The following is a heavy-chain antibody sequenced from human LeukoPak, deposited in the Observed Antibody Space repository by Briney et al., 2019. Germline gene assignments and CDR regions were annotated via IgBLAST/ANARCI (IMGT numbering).Heavy chain of an antibody. D-gene: IGHD6-6*01. V-gene: IGHV1-69*06. CDR2: IIPIFGTA. Sequence: GASVKVSCKASGGTFSSYAISWVRQAPGQGLEWMGGIIPIFGTANYAQKFQGRVTITADKSTSTAYMELSSLRSEDTAVYYCARDLVESSSSPNFDYWGQRTLVTVSS. CDR1: GGTFSSYA. J-gene: IGHJ4*02. CDR3: ARDLVESSSSPNFDY.